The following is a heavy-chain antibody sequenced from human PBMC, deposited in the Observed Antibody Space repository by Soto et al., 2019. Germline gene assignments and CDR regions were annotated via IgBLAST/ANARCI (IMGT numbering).Heavy chain of an antibody. CDR3: ARVGPTWGFGELLYPPSFHYYYYMDV. Sequence: QVQLVESGGGLVKPGGSLRLSCAASGFTFSDYYMSWIRQAPGKGLXWVSYISSSGSTIYYADSVKGRFTISRDNAKNSLYLQMNSLRAEDTAVYYCARVGPTWGFGELLYPPSFHYYYYMDVWGKGTTVTVSS. CDR1: GFTFSDYY. CDR2: ISSSGSTI. D-gene: IGHD3-10*01. V-gene: IGHV3-11*01. J-gene: IGHJ6*03.